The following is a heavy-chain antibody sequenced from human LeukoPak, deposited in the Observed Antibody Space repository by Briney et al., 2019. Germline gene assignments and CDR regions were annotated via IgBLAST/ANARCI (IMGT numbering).Heavy chain of an antibody. CDR2: INPSGGST. J-gene: IGHJ3*02. V-gene: IGHV1-46*01. CDR3: ARVWDIVVVPAAMKGDAFDI. CDR1: GYTFTSYY. Sequence: ASVKVSCKASGYTFTSYYMHWVRQAPGQGLEWMGIINPSGGSTSYAHKFQGRVTMTRDTSTSTVYMELSSLRSEDTAVYYCARVWDIVVVPAAMKGDAFDIWGQGTMVTVSS. D-gene: IGHD2-2*01.